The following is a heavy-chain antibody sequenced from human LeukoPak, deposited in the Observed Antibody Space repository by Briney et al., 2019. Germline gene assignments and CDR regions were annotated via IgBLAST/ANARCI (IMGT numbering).Heavy chain of an antibody. J-gene: IGHJ4*02. D-gene: IGHD6-19*01. CDR2: ISSSGSTI. CDR3: AKTGYSSGWYRIWDY. CDR1: GFTFSDYY. Sequence: GGSLRLSCAASGFTFSDYYMSWIRQAPGKGLEWVSYISSSGSTIYYADSVKGRFTISRDNSRNSLSLQMNSLRAEDTALYYCAKTGYSSGWYRIWDYWGQGTLVTVSS. V-gene: IGHV3-11*01.